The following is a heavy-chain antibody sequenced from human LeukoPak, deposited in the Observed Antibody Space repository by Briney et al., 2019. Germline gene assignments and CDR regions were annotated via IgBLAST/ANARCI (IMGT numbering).Heavy chain of an antibody. D-gene: IGHD4-17*01. V-gene: IGHV1-69*13. CDR1: GGTFSSYA. CDR3: ARAVYGDYVGYYFDY. Sequence: ASVTVSCTASGGTFSSYAISWVRQAPGQGLEWMGGIIPIFGTANYAQKFQGRVTITADESTSTAYMELSSLRSEDTAVYYCARAVYGDYVGYYFDYWGQGTLVTVSS. J-gene: IGHJ4*02. CDR2: IIPIFGTA.